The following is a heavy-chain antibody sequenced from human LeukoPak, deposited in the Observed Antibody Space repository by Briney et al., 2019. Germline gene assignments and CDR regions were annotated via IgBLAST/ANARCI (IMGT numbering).Heavy chain of an antibody. J-gene: IGHJ4*02. CDR2: ISGSGGST. Sequence: PGGSLRLSRAASGFTFSSYGMHWVRQAPGKGLEWVSAISGSGGSTYYADSVKGRFTISRDNSKNTLYLQMKSLRGEDTAVYYCAKLPDGMPGDYWGQGTLVTVSS. CDR3: AKLPDGMPGDY. D-gene: IGHD2-2*01. V-gene: IGHV3-23*01. CDR1: GFTFSSYG.